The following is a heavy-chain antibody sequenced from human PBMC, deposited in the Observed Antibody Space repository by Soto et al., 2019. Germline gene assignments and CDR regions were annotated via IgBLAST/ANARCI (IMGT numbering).Heavy chain of an antibody. CDR3: AREKDSTMGPSFDS. D-gene: IGHD5-18*01. J-gene: IGHJ4*02. CDR1: GFTFSSYG. V-gene: IGHV3-33*08. Sequence: QVQMVESGGGVVQPGKSLRLSCAASGFTFSSYGMHWVRQAPGKGLEWVAVIWSDGSNKDYADSVKGRFTISRDNSKNTLYPQINSLRAEDTAVYYCAREKDSTMGPSFDSWGQGTLVTVSS. CDR2: IWSDGSNK.